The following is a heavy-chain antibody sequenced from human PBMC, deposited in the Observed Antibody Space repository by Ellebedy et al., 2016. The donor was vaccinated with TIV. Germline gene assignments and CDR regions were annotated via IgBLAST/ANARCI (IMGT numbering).Heavy chain of an antibody. V-gene: IGHV1-18*04. CDR1: GYTFTSYG. D-gene: IGHD2-2*01. CDR3: ARGYCSSTSCYEAFDY. CDR2: INAGNGNT. J-gene: IGHJ4*02. Sequence: ASVKVSCKASGYTFTSYGISWVRQAPGQGLEWMGWINAGNGNTKYSQKFQGRVTITRDTSASTAYMELSSLGSEDTAVYYCARGYCSSTSCYEAFDYWGQGTLVTVSS.